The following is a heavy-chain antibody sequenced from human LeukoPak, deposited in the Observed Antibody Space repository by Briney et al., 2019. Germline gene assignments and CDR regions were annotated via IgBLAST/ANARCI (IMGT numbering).Heavy chain of an antibody. J-gene: IGHJ4*02. CDR1: GFTFSSYA. CDR3: AKDFGSRGYTF. V-gene: IGHV3-23*01. Sequence: GGSLRLSCAASGFTFSSYAMSWVRQAPGKGLEWVSSISSSGGSTYYADSVKGRFIISRDNSKTTLYLQMNSLRAEETAVYFCAKDFGSRGYTFWGQGTLVTVSS. CDR2: ISSSGGST. D-gene: IGHD5-12*01.